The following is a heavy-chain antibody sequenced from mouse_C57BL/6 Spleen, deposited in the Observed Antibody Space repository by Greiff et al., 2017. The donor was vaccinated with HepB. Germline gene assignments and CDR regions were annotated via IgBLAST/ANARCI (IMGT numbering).Heavy chain of an antibody. CDR2: IHPSDSDT. CDR1: GYTFTSYW. J-gene: IGHJ3*01. Sequence: VQLQQSGAELVKPGASVKVSCKASGYTFTSYWMHWVKQRPGQGLEWIGRIHPSDSDTNYNQKFKGKATLTVATSSSTAYMQLSSLTSEDSAVYYCAGPDGYYSPFAYWGQGTLVTVSA. CDR3: AGPDGYYSPFAY. V-gene: IGHV1-74*01. D-gene: IGHD2-3*01.